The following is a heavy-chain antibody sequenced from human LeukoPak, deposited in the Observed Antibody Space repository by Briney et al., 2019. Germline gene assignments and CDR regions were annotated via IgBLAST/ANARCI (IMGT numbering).Heavy chain of an antibody. J-gene: IGHJ6*03. D-gene: IGHD2-2*01. CDR1: GFTFSSYS. V-gene: IGHV3-48*04. CDR3: ARRGPIVVVPAAPLYYYYMDV. CDR2: ISSSSSTI. Sequence: QPGGSLRLSCAASGFTFSSYSMNWVRQAPGKGLEWLSYISSSSSTIYYADSVKGRFTISRDNAKNSLYLQMNSLRAEDTAVYYCARRGPIVVVPAAPLYYYYMDVWGKGTTVTVSS.